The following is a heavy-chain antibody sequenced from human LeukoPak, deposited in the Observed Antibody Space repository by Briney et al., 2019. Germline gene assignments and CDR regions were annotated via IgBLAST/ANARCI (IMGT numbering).Heavy chain of an antibody. J-gene: IGHJ3*02. CDR3: ARGYTADAFDI. CDR1: GGSFSGYY. D-gene: IGHD5-18*01. Sequence: SETLSLTCAVYGGSFSGYYWSWIRQPPGKGLEWIWEINHSGSTNYNPSLKSRVTISVDTSKNQFSLKLSSVTAADTAVYYCARGYTADAFDIWGQGTMVTVSS. CDR2: INHSGST. V-gene: IGHV4-34*01.